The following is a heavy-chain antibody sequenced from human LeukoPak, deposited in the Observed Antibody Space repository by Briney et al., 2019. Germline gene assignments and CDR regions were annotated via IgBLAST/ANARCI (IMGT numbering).Heavy chain of an antibody. CDR1: GFILSTFD. V-gene: IGHV3-48*01. D-gene: IGHD6-6*01. J-gene: IGHJ4*02. CDR3: ARVYSSSSLPFDY. Sequence: PGGSLRLSCAASGFILSTFDMNWVRQAPGKGLEWVSFISGSDSSIYYADSVKGRFTISRDNARNELYLHMNSLRAEDTAVYYCARVYSSSSLPFDYWGQGTLVTVSS. CDR2: ISGSDSSI.